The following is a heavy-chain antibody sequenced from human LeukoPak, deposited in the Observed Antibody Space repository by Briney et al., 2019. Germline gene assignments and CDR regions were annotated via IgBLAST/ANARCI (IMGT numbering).Heavy chain of an antibody. CDR2: FYQSGGT. Sequence: SETLSLTCAVSGDSISSTYYWGWIRQSPGKGLEWIGSFYQSGGTYYNPSLKSRVTMSVDTSKNQFSLKLSSVTAADTAVYYCVRHGPLGVVLMVSTIMYFQHWGQGALVTVSS. J-gene: IGHJ1*01. CDR1: GDSISSTYY. D-gene: IGHD2-8*01. CDR3: VRHGPLGVVLMVSTIMYFQH. V-gene: IGHV4-38-2*01.